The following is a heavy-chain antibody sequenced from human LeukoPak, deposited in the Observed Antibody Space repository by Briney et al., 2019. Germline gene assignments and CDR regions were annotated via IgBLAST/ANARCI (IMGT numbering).Heavy chain of an antibody. CDR2: INHSGST. CDR1: GGSYSGYY. Sequence: SETLSLTCAVYGGSYSGYYWSWIRQPPGKGLEWIGEINHSGSTNYNPSLKSRVTISVDTSKNQFSLKLSSVTAADTAVYYCARGPQPRTAMDYRGQGTLVTVSS. J-gene: IGHJ4*02. CDR3: ARGPQPRTAMDY. D-gene: IGHD5-18*01. V-gene: IGHV4-34*01.